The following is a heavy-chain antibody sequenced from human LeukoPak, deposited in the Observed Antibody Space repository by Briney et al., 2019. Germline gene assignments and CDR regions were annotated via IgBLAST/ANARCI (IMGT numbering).Heavy chain of an antibody. CDR1: GGSISSSNW. D-gene: IGHD3-9*01. CDR3: ARGNDILTGYSYYYYYMDV. Sequence: PSETLSLTCAVSGGSISSSNWWSWVRQPPGKGLGWIGEIYHSGSTNYNPSLKTRVTISVDKSKNQFSLKLSSVTAADTAVYYCARGNDILTGYSYYYYYMDVWGKGTTATVSS. CDR2: IYHSGST. J-gene: IGHJ6*03. V-gene: IGHV4-4*02.